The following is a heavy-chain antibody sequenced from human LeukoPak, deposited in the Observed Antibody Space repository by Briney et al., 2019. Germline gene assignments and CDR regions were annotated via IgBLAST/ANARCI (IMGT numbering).Heavy chain of an antibody. D-gene: IGHD5-12*01. J-gene: IGHJ4*02. CDR3: ARESSGYVGY. Sequence: SETLSLTCTVSGGTISSYYWSWVRQPPGKGLEWIGYIYNSGSTNYNPSLKSRVTISIDTSKNQFSLNLSSVTAADSAVYYCARESSGYVGYWGQGTLVTVSS. V-gene: IGHV4-59*01. CDR2: IYNSGST. CDR1: GGTISSYY.